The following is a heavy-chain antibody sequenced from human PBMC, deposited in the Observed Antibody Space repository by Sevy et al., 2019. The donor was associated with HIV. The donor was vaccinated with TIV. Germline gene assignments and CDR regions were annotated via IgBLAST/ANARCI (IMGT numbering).Heavy chain of an antibody. CDR2: ISYDGNNK. CDR3: ARDRGRGIVLVVADFYYYGVDV. J-gene: IGHJ6*02. V-gene: IGHV3-30*03. Sequence: GGSLRLSCAASGFTFSSSAMHWVRQAPGKGLEWVAVISYDGNNKYYGDSVQGRFIISRDNSKNTLYLQMNSLRADDTAVYYCARDRGRGIVLVVADFYYYGVDVWGQGTTVTVSS. CDR1: GFTFSSSA. D-gene: IGHD2-8*02.